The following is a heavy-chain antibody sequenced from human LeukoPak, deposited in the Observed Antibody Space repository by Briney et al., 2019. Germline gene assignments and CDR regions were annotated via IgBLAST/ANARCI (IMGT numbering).Heavy chain of an antibody. CDR1: GFTFSSCA. J-gene: IGHJ4*02. D-gene: IGHD3-22*01. Sequence: GGSLKLSCAASGFTFSSCAMHWVRQAPGKGLEWVAVISYDGSNKYSADSVKGRFTISRDNSKNTLYLQMNSLRVEDTAVYYCARSPDSSGYYFLDSWGQGTLVTVSS. CDR3: ARSPDSSGYYFLDS. V-gene: IGHV3-30-3*01. CDR2: ISYDGSNK.